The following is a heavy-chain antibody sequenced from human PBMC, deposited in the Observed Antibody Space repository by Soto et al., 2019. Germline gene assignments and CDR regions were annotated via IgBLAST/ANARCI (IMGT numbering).Heavy chain of an antibody. V-gene: IGHV3-30*18. J-gene: IGHJ4*02. Sequence: QVQLVESGGGVVQPGRSLRLSCAASGFTFSSYGMHWVRQAPGKGLEWVAVISFDGSNKYYADSVKGRFTISRDNSKNTLFLQMNSLRAEDTAVYYCAKDRVGLDYWCQGTLVTGSS. CDR3: AKDRVGLDY. D-gene: IGHD1-26*01. CDR1: GFTFSSYG. CDR2: ISFDGSNK.